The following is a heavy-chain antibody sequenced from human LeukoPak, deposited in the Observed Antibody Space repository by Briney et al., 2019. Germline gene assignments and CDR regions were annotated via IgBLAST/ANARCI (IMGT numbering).Heavy chain of an antibody. D-gene: IGHD4-17*01. V-gene: IGHV3-74*01. CDR1: GFTFSSYW. CDR3: AREHGDYAYYYYYYMDV. J-gene: IGHJ6*03. Sequence: GGSLRLSCAASGFTFSSYWMHWVRQAPGEGLVWVSRINSDGSSTSYADSVKGRFTISRDNAKNTLYLQMNSLRAEDTAVYYCAREHGDYAYYYYYYMDVWGKGTTVTVSS. CDR2: INSDGSST.